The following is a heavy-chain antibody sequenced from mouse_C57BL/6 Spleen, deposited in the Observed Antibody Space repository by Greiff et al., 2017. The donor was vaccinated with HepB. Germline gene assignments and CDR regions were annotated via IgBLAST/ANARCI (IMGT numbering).Heavy chain of an antibody. V-gene: IGHV14-2*01. Sequence: EVQLQQSGAELVKPGASVKLSCTASGFNIKDYYMHWVKQRPEQGLEWIGRIDPEDGETKYAAKFQGQATITADKSSNTPYLQLSSLTSEDTAVYYCAVLGGMARGYFEVWGTGTTVTVSA. CDR1: GFNIKDYY. J-gene: IGHJ1*03. CDR3: AVLGGMARGYFEV. D-gene: IGHD2-10*02. CDR2: IDPEDGET.